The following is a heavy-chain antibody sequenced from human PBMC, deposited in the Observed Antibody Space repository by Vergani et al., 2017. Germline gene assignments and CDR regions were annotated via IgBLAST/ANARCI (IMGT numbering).Heavy chain of an antibody. CDR2: IFPIFGTA. CDR3: ASRDITIFGVVIIRGYYYYGMDV. J-gene: IGHJ6*02. V-gene: IGHV1-69*01. CDR1: GGTFSSYA. D-gene: IGHD3-3*01. Sequence: QVQLVQSGAEVKKPGSSVKVSCKASGGTFSSYAISWVRQAPGQGLEWMGGIFPIFGTANYAQKFQGRVTITADESTSTAYMELSSLRSEDTAVYYCASRDITIFGVVIIRGYYYYGMDVWGQGTTVTVSS.